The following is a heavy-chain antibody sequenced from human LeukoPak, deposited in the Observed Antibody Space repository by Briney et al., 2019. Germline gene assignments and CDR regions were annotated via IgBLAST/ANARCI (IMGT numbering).Heavy chain of an antibody. V-gene: IGHV1-69*13. Sequence: GASVKVSCKASGGTFSSYAISWVRQAPGQGLEWMGGIIPIFGTANYAQKFQGRVTITADESTSTAYMELSRLRSDDTAVYYCASNRKGSSWYGLSYYYYYYMDVWGKGTTVTVSS. CDR1: GGTFSSYA. CDR2: IIPIFGTA. D-gene: IGHD6-13*01. CDR3: ASNRKGSSWYGLSYYYYYYMDV. J-gene: IGHJ6*03.